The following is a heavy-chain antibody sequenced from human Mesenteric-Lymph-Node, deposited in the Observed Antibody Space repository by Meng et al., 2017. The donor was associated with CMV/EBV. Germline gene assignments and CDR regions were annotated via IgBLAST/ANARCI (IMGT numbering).Heavy chain of an antibody. V-gene: IGHV3-21*01. CDR1: GFTFSSYS. CDR2: ISSSSSYI. D-gene: IGHD2-2*02. J-gene: IGHJ4*02. CDR3: ARDRDCSSSSCYTGQDY. Sequence: GGSLRLSCAASGFTFSSYSMNWVRQAPGKGLEWVSSISSSSSYIYYADSVKGRFTISRDNAKNSLYLQMNSLRAEDTAVYYCARDRDCSSSSCYTGQDYWGQGTLVTVSS.